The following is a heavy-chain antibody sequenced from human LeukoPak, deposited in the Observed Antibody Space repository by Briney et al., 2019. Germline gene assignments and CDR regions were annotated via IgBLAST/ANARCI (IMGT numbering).Heavy chain of an antibody. Sequence: ASVKVSCKASGYTFTGYYMHWVRQAPGQGLEWMGWINPNSGGTNYARKFQGRVTMTTDTSTSTAYMELRGLRSDDTAVYYCARDATVITMIVVVITGGGYFDYWGQGTLVTVSS. V-gene: IGHV1-2*02. CDR2: INPNSGGT. CDR1: GYTFTGYY. CDR3: ARDATVITMIVVVITGGGYFDY. J-gene: IGHJ4*02. D-gene: IGHD3-22*01.